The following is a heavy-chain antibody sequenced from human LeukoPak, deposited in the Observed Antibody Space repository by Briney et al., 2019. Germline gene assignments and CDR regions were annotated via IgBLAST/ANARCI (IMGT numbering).Heavy chain of an antibody. Sequence: GASVKVSCKASGYTFTGYYMHWVRQAPGQGLEGMGWINPNSGGTNYAQKFQGRVTMTRDTSISTAYMELSRLRSDDTAVYYCARDRGRYSSSWADDYWGQGTLVTVSS. CDR2: INPNSGGT. J-gene: IGHJ4*02. CDR3: ARDRGRYSSSWADDY. CDR1: GYTFTGYY. V-gene: IGHV1-2*02. D-gene: IGHD6-13*01.